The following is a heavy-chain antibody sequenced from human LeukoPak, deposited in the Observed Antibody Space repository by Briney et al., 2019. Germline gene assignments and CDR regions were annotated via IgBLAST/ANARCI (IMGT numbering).Heavy chain of an antibody. V-gene: IGHV1-69*04. D-gene: IGHD3-22*01. Sequence: ASVKVSCKASGYTFTSYAISWVRQAPGQGLEWMGRIIPIPGIANYAQKFQGRVTITADKSTSTAYMELSSLRSEDTAVYYCQRGPQDYYDSSGYFADAFDIWGQGTMVTVSS. CDR2: IIPIPGIA. J-gene: IGHJ3*02. CDR3: QRGPQDYYDSSGYFADAFDI. CDR1: GYTFTSYA.